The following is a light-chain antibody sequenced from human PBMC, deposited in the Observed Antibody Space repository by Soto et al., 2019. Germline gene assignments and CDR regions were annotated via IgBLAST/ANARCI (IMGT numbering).Light chain of an antibody. CDR2: AAS. CDR3: QQYGSSPPYT. Sequence: EVVLTQSPATLSLSPGERATLFCRASQSVSSGYLAWYQQKPGQAPRLLIYAASSRATGIPDRFSGSGSGTDFTLTISRLEPEDFAVYYCQQYGSSPPYTFGQGTKLEIK. V-gene: IGKV3-20*01. CDR1: QSVSSGY. J-gene: IGKJ2*01.